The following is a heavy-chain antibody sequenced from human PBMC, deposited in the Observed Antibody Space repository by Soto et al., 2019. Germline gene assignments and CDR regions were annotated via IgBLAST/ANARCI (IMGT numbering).Heavy chain of an antibody. CDR2: IDPSDSYT. Sequence: GESLKISCKGSGYSFTSYWISWVRQMPGKGLEWMGRIDPSDSYTNYSPSFQGHVTISADKSISTAYLQWSSLKASDTAMYYCARPTTVKDYYYYGMDVWGQGTTVTVSS. D-gene: IGHD4-17*01. J-gene: IGHJ6*02. V-gene: IGHV5-10-1*01. CDR3: ARPTTVKDYYYYGMDV. CDR1: GYSFTSYW.